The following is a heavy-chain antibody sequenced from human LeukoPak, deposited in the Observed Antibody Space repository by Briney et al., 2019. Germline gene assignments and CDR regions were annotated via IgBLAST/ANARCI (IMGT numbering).Heavy chain of an antibody. CDR3: ASSPRGTEYFHH. CDR1: GDSVSSYY. D-gene: IGHD3-10*01. Sequence: SETLSLTCTVSGDSVSSYYWSWVRQPPGKGLEWIWYISYSGITTYTPSLRRRVTISIATSKNQFSLKLSSVTAAHTAVYYCASSPRGTEYFHHWGQGTLVTVSS. V-gene: IGHV4-59*08. CDR2: ISYSGIT. J-gene: IGHJ1*01.